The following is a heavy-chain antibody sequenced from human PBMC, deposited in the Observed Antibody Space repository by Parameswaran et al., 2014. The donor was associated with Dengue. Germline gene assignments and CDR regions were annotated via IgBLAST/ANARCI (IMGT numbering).Heavy chain of an antibody. V-gene: IGHV3-7*01. D-gene: IGHD1-26*01. CDR3: ARDGLDSGSYSGY. J-gene: IGHJ4*02. CDR2: IKQGGSEK. Sequence: RWIRQPPGKGLEWVANIKQGGSEKYYVDSVKGRFTISRGNAKKSLYLQMNSLRAEDTAVYYCARDGLDSGSYSGYWGQGTLVTVSS.